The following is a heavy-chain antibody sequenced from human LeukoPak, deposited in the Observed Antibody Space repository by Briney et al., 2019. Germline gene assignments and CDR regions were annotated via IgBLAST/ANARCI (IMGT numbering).Heavy chain of an antibody. CDR1: GFTFSRYA. V-gene: IGHV3-23*01. CDR3: ARDGLDTAMGDYYYYYMDV. D-gene: IGHD5-18*01. CDR2: ISDSGGSP. Sequence: GGSLRLSCATSGFTFSRYAMTWVRQAPGKGLEWVSIISDSGGSPYYADSVKGRFTISRDNSKNTLYLQMNSLRAEDTAVYYCARDGLDTAMGDYYYYYMDVWGKGTTVTVSS. J-gene: IGHJ6*03.